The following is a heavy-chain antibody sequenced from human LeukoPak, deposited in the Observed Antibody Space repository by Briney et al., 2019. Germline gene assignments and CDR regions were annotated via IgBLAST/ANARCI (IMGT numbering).Heavy chain of an antibody. CDR3: ASLGGGYNGDY. CDR1: GGSISSSGYF. D-gene: IGHD5-24*01. J-gene: IGHJ4*02. CDR2: ICYSGST. V-gene: IGHV4-39*01. Sequence: SETLSLTCTVSGGSISSSGYFWGWIRQPPGKGLEWIGSICYSGSTYYNSSLKSRVTISIDTSKNQFSLKLSSVTAADTAVYFCASLGGGYNGDYWGQGTLVTVSS.